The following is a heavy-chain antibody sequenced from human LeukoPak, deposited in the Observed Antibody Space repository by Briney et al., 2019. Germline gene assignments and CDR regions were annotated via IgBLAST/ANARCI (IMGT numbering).Heavy chain of an antibody. J-gene: IGHJ3*02. D-gene: IGHD3-22*01. CDR2: IYHSGST. CDR3: ARQGYYYDSSGYEGWAFDI. V-gene: IGHV4-38-2*01. Sequence: SETLSLTCADSGYSISSGYYWGWIRQPPGKGLEWIGSIYHSGSTYYNPSLKSRVTISVDTSKNQFSLKLSSVTAADTAVYYCARQGYYYDSSGYEGWAFDIWGQGTMVTVSS. CDR1: GYSISSGYY.